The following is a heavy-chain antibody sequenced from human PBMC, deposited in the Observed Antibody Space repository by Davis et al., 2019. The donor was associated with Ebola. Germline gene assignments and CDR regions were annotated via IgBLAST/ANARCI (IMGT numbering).Heavy chain of an antibody. CDR3: ARAGYAYYYYGMDV. CDR1: GDSISAKY. CDR2: VPHTGYL. Sequence: MPSETLSLTCTVSGDSISAKYWSWIRQPPGKGLEWIGYVPHTGYLNLNPSLKTRVTISVDKSKNQFSLKLSSGTAADTAVYYCARAGYAYYYYGMDVWGQGTTVTVSS. D-gene: IGHD1-1*01. V-gene: IGHV4-59*12. J-gene: IGHJ6*02.